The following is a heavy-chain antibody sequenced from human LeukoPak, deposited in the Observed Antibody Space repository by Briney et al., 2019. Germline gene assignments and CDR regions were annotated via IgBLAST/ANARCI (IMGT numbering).Heavy chain of an antibody. CDR3: ARGSLTATYYYDNSGYYFL. D-gene: IGHD3-22*01. CDR2: INPSGGST. CDR1: GYTFTSYY. V-gene: IGHV1-46*01. J-gene: IGHJ4*02. Sequence: ASVKVSCKASGYTFTSYYMHWVRQAPGQRLEWMGVINPSGGSTSYAQKFQGRVTMTRDTSTSTVYMGLSSLRSEDTSVYYCARGSLTATYYYDNSGYYFLWGQGTLVTVSS.